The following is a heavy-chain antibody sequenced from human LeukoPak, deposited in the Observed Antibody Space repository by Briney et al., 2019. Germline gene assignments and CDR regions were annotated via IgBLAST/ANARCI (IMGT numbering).Heavy chain of an antibody. V-gene: IGHV3-33*06. D-gene: IGHD3-22*01. CDR1: GFTFSSYG. CDR3: AKDITPGSYYYDSSGFFDY. CDR2: IWYDGSNK. Sequence: PGGSLRLSCAASGFTFSSYGMHWVRQAPGKGLEWVAVIWYDGSNKYYADSVKGRFTISRDNSKNTLYLQMNSLRAEDTALYYCAKDITPGSYYYDSSGFFDYWGQGTLDTVSS. J-gene: IGHJ4*02.